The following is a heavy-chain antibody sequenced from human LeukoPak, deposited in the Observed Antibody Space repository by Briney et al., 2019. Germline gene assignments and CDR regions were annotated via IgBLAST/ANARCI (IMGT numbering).Heavy chain of an antibody. CDR1: GGSISSYY. Sequence: SETLSLTCTVSGGSISSYYWSWIRQPAGKGLEWIGRIYTSGRTNYNPSLKSRVTMSVDTSKNQFSLKLSSVTAADTAVYYCARFVEDIVVVPAAMNYYYYMDVWGKGTTVTVSS. V-gene: IGHV4-4*07. J-gene: IGHJ6*03. D-gene: IGHD2-2*01. CDR3: ARFVEDIVVVPAAMNYYYYMDV. CDR2: IYTSGRT.